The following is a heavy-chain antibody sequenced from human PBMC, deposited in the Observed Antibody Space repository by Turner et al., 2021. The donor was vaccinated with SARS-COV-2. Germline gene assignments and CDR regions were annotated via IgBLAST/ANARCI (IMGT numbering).Heavy chain of an antibody. J-gene: IGHJ6*02. CDR2: RFYSGNT. V-gene: IGHV4-39*02. Sequence: QVQLQESGPGLVKSSETLSLTCTVSGASLRSSSYYWGWIRQPPGKGLEWIGNRFYSGNTYYNESHKSRVTISMDTSANRFSLRLSSVTAADTAVYYCARLRVGATIYYYHGMDAWGQGTTVTVSS. CDR1: GASLRSSSYY. D-gene: IGHD1-26*01. CDR3: ARLRVGATIYYYHGMDA.